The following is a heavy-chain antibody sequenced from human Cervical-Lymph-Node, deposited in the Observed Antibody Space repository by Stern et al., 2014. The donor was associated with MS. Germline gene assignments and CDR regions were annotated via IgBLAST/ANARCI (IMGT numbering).Heavy chain of an antibody. CDR2: ISNFGTST. J-gene: IGHJ4*02. V-gene: IGHV3-23*04. Sequence: VQLVESGGGLVQPGRSLRLSCVASGFDFTSHAMTWVRQAPGKGLECVSVISNFGTSTYYADSVKGRFTISRDNSNNTLFLQMTGLRAEDTAVYFCVKDPPGLYRPVDSWGQGTLVTVSS. D-gene: IGHD4-11*01. CDR3: VKDPPGLYRPVDS. CDR1: GFDFTSHA.